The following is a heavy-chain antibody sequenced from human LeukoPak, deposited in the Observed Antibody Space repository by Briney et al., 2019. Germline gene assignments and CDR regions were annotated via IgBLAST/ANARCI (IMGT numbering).Heavy chain of an antibody. J-gene: IGHJ6*04. CDR2: IYYSGST. CDR1: GGSVSSGSYY. CDR3: ARGAAGYCSGGSCGYYYYYGMDV. V-gene: IGHV4-61*01. Sequence: SETLSLTCTVSGGSVSSGSYYWSWIRQPPGKGLVWIGYIYYSGSTNYNPSLKSRVTISVDTSKNQFSLKLSSVTAADTAVYYCARGAAGYCSGGSCGYYYYYGMDVWGKGTTVTVSS. D-gene: IGHD2-15*01.